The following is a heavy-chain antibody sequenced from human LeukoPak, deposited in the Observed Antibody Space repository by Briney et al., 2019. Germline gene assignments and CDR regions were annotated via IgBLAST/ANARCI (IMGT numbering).Heavy chain of an antibody. J-gene: IGHJ4*02. CDR1: GGSFSGYY. CDR3: ARNPITRRAGYFDY. V-gene: IGHV4-34*01. D-gene: IGHD2-15*01. Sequence: SETLSLTRAVYGGSFSGYYWSWIRQPPGKGLEWIGEINHSGSTNYNPSLKSRVTISVDTSKNQFSLKLSSVTAADTAVYYCARNPITRRAGYFDYWAREPWSPSPQ. CDR2: INHSGST.